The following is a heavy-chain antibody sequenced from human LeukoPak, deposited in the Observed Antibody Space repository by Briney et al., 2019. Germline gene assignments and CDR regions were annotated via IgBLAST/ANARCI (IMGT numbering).Heavy chain of an antibody. CDR1: GFTFSHYG. V-gene: IGHV3-30*02. J-gene: IGHJ6*03. CDR3: AKNIAAADSSGYYYYYMDV. CDR2: IRYDGTNK. D-gene: IGHD6-13*01. Sequence: GGSLRLSCAASGFTFSHYGMHRVRQTPGKGLEWVAFIRYDGTNKYYADSVKGRFTISRDNSKNTLYLQMNSLRAEDTAVYYCAKNIAAADSSGYYYYYMDVWGKGTTVTVSS.